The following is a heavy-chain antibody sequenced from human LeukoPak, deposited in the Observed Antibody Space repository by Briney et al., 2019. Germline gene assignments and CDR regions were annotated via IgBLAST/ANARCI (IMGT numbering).Heavy chain of an antibody. CDR1: GFTFSSYD. Sequence: PGGSLRLSCAASGFTFSSYDMHWVRQATGKGLEWVSAISTAGDTYYPGSVKGRFTIFRENAKNSLYLQMNSLRAGDTAVYYCARAPHGDYFDYWGRGTLVTVSS. CDR2: ISTAGDT. J-gene: IGHJ4*02. V-gene: IGHV3-13*01. D-gene: IGHD4-17*01. CDR3: ARAPHGDYFDY.